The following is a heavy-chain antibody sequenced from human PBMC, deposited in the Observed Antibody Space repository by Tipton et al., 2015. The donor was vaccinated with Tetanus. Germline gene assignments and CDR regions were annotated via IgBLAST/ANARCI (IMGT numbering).Heavy chain of an antibody. J-gene: IGHJ4*02. V-gene: IGHV4-59*01. Sequence: TLSLTCTVSGGSISSYYWSWIRQPPGKGLEWIGCIYYSGSTNYNPSLKSRVTISVDTSKNQFSLKLSSVTAADTAVYYCATRLRAGAYGSPLEYWGQGSLVTVSS. CDR1: GGSISSYY. CDR2: IYYSGST. CDR3: ATRLRAGAYGSPLEY. D-gene: IGHD4-17*01.